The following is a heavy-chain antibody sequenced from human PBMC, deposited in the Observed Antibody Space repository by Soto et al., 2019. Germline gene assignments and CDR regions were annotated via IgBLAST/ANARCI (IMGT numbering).Heavy chain of an antibody. V-gene: IGHV3-66*01. D-gene: IGHD3-9*01. CDR2: IYSGGST. Sequence: EVQLVESGGGLVQPGGSLRLSCAASGFTVSSNYMSWVRQAPGKGLEWVSVIYSGGSTYYADSVKGRFTISRDNSKNTLYLQMNSRRAEGTAVYYCARDGDYDILTGYRYGMDVWGQGTTVTVSS. CDR3: ARDGDYDILTGYRYGMDV. CDR1: GFTVSSNY. J-gene: IGHJ6*02.